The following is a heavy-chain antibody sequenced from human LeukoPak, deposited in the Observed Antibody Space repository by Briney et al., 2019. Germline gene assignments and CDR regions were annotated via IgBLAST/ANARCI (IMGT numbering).Heavy chain of an antibody. J-gene: IGHJ3*02. CDR2: ISSSGSTI. D-gene: IGHD5-12*01. Sequence: PGGSLRLSCAASGFTFSSYEMNWVRQAPGKGLEWVSYISSSGSTIYYADSVKGRFTISRDNAKNSLYLQMNSLRSEDTAVYDCXRDGGYDDHDAFDIWGQGTMVTVSS. CDR3: XRDGGYDDHDAFDI. CDR1: GFTFSSYE. V-gene: IGHV3-48*03.